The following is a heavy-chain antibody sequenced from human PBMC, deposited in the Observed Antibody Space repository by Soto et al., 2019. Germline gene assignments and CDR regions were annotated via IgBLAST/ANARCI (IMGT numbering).Heavy chain of an antibody. J-gene: IGHJ4*02. CDR1: GFTFSSYG. CDR2: ISYDGSNK. CDR3: AKDRPDYYDSSPYYFDY. Sequence: GGSLRLSCAASGFTFSSYGMHWVRQAPGKGLEWVAVISYDGSNKYYADSVKGRFTISRDNSKNTLYLQMNSLRAEDTAVYYCAKDRPDYYDSSPYYFDYWGQGTLVTVSS. V-gene: IGHV3-30*18. D-gene: IGHD3-22*01.